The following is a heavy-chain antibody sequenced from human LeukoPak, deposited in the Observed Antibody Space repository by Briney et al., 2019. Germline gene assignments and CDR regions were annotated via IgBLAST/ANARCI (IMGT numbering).Heavy chain of an antibody. Sequence: GGSLRLSCAASGVTAISDYMSWVRQAPGKGLEWVSGIYSGGSTYHADSVKGRFTISRDNSRDILYLQMNSLRAEDTAVFYCARDPEGFGATYFDYWGQGTLVTVSS. CDR2: IYSGGST. D-gene: IGHD3-16*01. J-gene: IGHJ4*02. CDR1: GVTAISDY. CDR3: ARDPEGFGATYFDY. V-gene: IGHV3-66*01.